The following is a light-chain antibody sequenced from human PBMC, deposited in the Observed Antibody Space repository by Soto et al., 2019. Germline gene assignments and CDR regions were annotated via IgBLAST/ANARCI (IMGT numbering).Light chain of an antibody. CDR1: NANIGSNY. CDR2: DNS. J-gene: IGLJ3*02. Sequence: QSVLTQPPSVSAAPGQTVTISCSGTNANIGSNYVSWYQQLPETAPKLLIYDNSHRPSGIPDRFSASKSGTSATLGITGLQTGDEADYYCGAWNSRLNIWVFGGGTKLTVL. CDR3: GAWNSRLNIWV. V-gene: IGLV1-51*01.